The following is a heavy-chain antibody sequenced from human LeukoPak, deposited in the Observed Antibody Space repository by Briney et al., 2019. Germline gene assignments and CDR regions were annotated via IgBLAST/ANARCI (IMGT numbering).Heavy chain of an antibody. CDR2: IDWDDDK. CDR1: GFSLSTSGMR. J-gene: IGHJ6*02. CDR3: ARNIFDYYGMDV. V-gene: IGHV2-70*04. D-gene: IGHD3-3*02. Sequence: SGPALVKPTQTLTLTCTFSGFSLSTSGMRVSWIRQPPGKALEWLARIDWDDDKYYSTSLKTRLTISKDTSKNQVVLTMTNMDPVDTATYYCARNIFDYYGMDVWGQGTTVTVSS.